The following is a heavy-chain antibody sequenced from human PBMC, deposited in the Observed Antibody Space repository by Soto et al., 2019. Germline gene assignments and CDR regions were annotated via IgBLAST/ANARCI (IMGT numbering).Heavy chain of an antibody. CDR2: IKSKTDGGTT. J-gene: IGHJ4*02. D-gene: IGHD3-9*01. V-gene: IGHV3-15*07. CDR1: GFTFSNAW. CDR3: TTDAGGYDILTGSPLGY. Sequence: GGSLRLSCAASGFTFSNAWMNWVRQAPGKGLEWVGRIKSKTDGGTTDYAAPVKGRFTISRDDSKNTLYLQMNSLKTEDTAVYYCTTDAGGYDILTGSPLGYWGQGTLVTVSS.